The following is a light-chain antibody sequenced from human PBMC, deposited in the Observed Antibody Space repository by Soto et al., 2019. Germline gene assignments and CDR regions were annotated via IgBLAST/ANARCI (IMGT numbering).Light chain of an antibody. Sequence: QSALTQPASVSGSLGQSITLSCTGSGGDIGAYNYVSWYQQHPGKAPKLIIYGVTHRPSGVSSRFSASKSAYTASLTISALQAEDEADYYCSSSTTTYFYVFGPGTKLTVL. CDR3: SSSTTTYFYV. CDR1: GGDIGAYNY. CDR2: GVT. V-gene: IGLV2-14*01. J-gene: IGLJ1*01.